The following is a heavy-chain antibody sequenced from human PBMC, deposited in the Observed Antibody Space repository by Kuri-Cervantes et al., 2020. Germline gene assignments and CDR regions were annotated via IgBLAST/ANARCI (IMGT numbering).Heavy chain of an antibody. CDR1: GGSISSGGYY. CDR3: ASLGLAIAVLDY. Sequence: ESLKISCTVSGGSISSGGYYWGWIRQPPGKGLEWIGSIYYSGSTYYNPSLKSRVTISVDTSKNQFSLKLSSVTAADTAVYYCASLGLAIAVLDYWGQGTLVTVSS. V-gene: IGHV4-39*01. J-gene: IGHJ4*02. CDR2: IYYSGST. D-gene: IGHD6-19*01.